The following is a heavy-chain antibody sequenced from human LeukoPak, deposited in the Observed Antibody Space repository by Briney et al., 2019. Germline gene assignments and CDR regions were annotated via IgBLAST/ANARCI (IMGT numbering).Heavy chain of an antibody. Sequence: GGSLRLSCAASGFTFSDYYMSWIRQAPGTGLEWVSYISSSGSTIYYADSVKGRFTISRDNAKNSLYLQMNSLRAEDTAVYYCARVAPIMVRGVMTFDYSGQGTLVTVSS. CDR1: GFTFSDYY. CDR3: ARVAPIMVRGVMTFDY. D-gene: IGHD3-10*01. CDR2: ISSSGSTI. J-gene: IGHJ4*02. V-gene: IGHV3-11*01.